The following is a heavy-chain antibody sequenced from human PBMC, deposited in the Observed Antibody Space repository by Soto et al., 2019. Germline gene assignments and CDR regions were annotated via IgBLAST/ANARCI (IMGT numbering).Heavy chain of an antibody. V-gene: IGHV1-18*01. D-gene: IGHD3-3*01. Sequence: QVQLVQSGAEVKKPGASVKVSCKASGYTFTKYGITWVRQAPGHGLEWLGWISGYNGNTHFAQRLQGRVNMTADTSTSTAYMEVTSLRPDDTAIYYCVRVAALIPIFHGLDAWGQGTTVTVSS. CDR2: ISGYNGNT. CDR3: VRVAALIPIFHGLDA. CDR1: GYTFTKYG. J-gene: IGHJ6*02.